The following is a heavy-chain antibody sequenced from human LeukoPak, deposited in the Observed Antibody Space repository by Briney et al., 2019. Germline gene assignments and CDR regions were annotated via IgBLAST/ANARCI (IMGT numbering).Heavy chain of an antibody. CDR1: GGSISSGGYY. CDR3: ASENVDTALDY. CDR2: IYYSGST. D-gene: IGHD5-18*01. Sequence: PSETLSPTCTVSGGSISSGGYYWSWIRQHPGKGLEWIGYIYYSGSTYYNPSLKSRVTISVDTSKNQFSLKLSSVTAADTAVYYCASENVDTALDYWGQGTLVTVSS. V-gene: IGHV4-31*03. J-gene: IGHJ4*02.